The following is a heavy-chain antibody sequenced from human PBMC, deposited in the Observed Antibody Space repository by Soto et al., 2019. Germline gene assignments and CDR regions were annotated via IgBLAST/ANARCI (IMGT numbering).Heavy chain of an antibody. CDR2: IKPDGSEI. Sequence: EVQLVESGGGLVQPGGSLRLSCAASGFTFSNYWMSWVRQAPGKGLEWVANIKPDGSEIYYVDSVMGRFTISRDNAKNSLVVQKSSLRADYTAVYYCAIDGAEGHTSSWYGSDYWGQGTLVTVSS. D-gene: IGHD6-13*01. CDR3: AIDGAEGHTSSWYGSDY. CDR1: GFTFSNYW. J-gene: IGHJ4*02. V-gene: IGHV3-7*01.